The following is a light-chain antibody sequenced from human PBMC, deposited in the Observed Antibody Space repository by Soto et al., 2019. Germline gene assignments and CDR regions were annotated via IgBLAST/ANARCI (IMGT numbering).Light chain of an antibody. CDR2: GAS. CDR1: QGVSSN. CDR3: QQYNNSPLT. Sequence: EIVMTQSPSTLSVSPGERATLSCRASQGVSSNLDWYQQKPGQAPRLLIYGASTRATGIPARFSGSGSGTEFTLTISSLPSEDFEVYYCQQYNNSPLTFGGGTKVDIK. V-gene: IGKV3-15*01. J-gene: IGKJ4*01.